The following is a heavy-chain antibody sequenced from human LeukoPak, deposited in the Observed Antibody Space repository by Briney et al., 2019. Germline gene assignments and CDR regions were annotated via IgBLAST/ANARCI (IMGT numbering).Heavy chain of an antibody. Sequence: GASVKVSCKASGYTFTSYDITWVRQAPGQGLEWMGSISAYNGNTNYAQTLEGRVTMTTDTSTGTASLELRSLKSDDTAVYYCARVKAAVYDSWGQGTLVTVSS. V-gene: IGHV1-18*01. D-gene: IGHD6-19*01. CDR1: GYTFTSYD. J-gene: IGHJ4*02. CDR3: ARVKAAVYDS. CDR2: ISAYNGNT.